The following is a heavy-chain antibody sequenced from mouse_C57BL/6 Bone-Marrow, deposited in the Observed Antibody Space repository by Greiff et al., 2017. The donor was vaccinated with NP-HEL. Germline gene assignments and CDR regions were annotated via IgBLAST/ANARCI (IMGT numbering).Heavy chain of an antibody. CDR1: GFTFSSYG. CDR2: ISSGGSYT. CDR3: ARRGMVTSFAY. V-gene: IGHV5-6*02. D-gene: IGHD2-2*01. J-gene: IGHJ3*01. Sequence: EVKLVESGGDLVKPGGSLKLSCAASGFTFSSYGMSWVRQTPDKRLEWVATISSGGSYTYYPDSVKGRFTISRDNAKNTLYLQMSSLKSEDTAMYYCARRGMVTSFAYWGQGTLVTVSA.